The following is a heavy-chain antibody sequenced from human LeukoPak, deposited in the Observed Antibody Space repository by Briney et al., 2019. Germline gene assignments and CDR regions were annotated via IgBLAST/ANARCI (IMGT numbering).Heavy chain of an antibody. CDR1: GFAFSSPA. CDR3: AKDRSGSWYPYCFDY. V-gene: IGHV3-30*02. J-gene: IGHJ4*02. CDR2: IRYDGSNK. D-gene: IGHD6-13*01. Sequence: PGGSLRLSCEASGFAFSSPAMHWVRQAPGKGLEWVAFIRYDGSNKYYADSVKGRFTISRDNSKNTLYLQMNSLRAEDTAVYYCAKDRSGSWYPYCFDYWGQGALVTVSS.